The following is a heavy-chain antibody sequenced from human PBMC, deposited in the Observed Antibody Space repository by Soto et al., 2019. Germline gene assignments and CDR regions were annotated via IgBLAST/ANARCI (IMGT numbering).Heavy chain of an antibody. V-gene: IGHV3-9*01. J-gene: IGHJ2*01. CDR1: GFSFEAYA. Sequence: VQLVESGGGLEQPGRSLRLSCAASGFSFEAYAMHWVRQVPGKGLEWVSGLSWNSGNIGYADSVKGRFTISRDNAKNSLYLQMNSLGVEDTALYYCAKAPQWAGYWYFDLWGRGTLVTVSS. D-gene: IGHD1-26*01. CDR2: LSWNSGNI. CDR3: AKAPQWAGYWYFDL.